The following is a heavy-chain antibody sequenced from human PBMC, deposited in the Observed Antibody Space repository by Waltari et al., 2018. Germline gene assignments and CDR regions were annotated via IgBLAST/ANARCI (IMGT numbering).Heavy chain of an antibody. Sequence: QVQLVQSGAEVKKPGSSVKVSCKASGGTFSSYAISWVRQAPGQGLEWMGGIIPIFGTANYAQKFQGRVTITADESTSTAYMELSSLRSEDTAVYYCARPTSSGWYKGDWYFDLWGRGTLVTVSS. D-gene: IGHD6-19*01. CDR2: IIPIFGTA. V-gene: IGHV1-69*13. CDR3: ARPTSSGWYKGDWYFDL. J-gene: IGHJ2*01. CDR1: GGTFSSYA.